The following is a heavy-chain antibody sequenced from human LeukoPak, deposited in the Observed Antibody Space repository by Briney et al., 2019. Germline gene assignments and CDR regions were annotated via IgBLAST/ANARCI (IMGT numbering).Heavy chain of an antibody. CDR2: IWYGGSNK. CDR1: GFTFSSYG. Sequence: GRSLRLSCAASGFTFSSYGMHWVRQAPGKGLEWVAVIWYGGSNKYYADSVKGRFTISRDNSKNTLYLQMNSLRAEDTAVYYCARGGSGITIFGVVTPYGMDVWGQGTTVTVSS. J-gene: IGHJ6*02. CDR3: ARGGSGITIFGVVTPYGMDV. V-gene: IGHV3-33*08. D-gene: IGHD3-3*01.